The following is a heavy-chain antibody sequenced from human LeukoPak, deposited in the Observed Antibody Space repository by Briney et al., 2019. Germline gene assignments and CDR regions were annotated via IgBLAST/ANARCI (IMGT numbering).Heavy chain of an antibody. D-gene: IGHD1-26*01. V-gene: IGHV3-30*04. CDR2: ISYDGSNE. Sequence: PGGSLRLSCAASGFTFSSYVMHWVRQAPGKGLEWVAIISYDGSNEYYADSVKGRFTISRDNSKNTLYLQMNSLRAADTAVYYCARVFLGSWELLNADAFDIWGQGTMVTVSS. CDR1: GFTFSSYV. CDR3: ARVFLGSWELLNADAFDI. J-gene: IGHJ3*02.